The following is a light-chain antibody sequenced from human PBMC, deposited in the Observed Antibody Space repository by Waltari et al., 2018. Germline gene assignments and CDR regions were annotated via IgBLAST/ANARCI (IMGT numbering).Light chain of an antibody. CDR1: SSDVGGYNY. V-gene: IGLV2-11*01. J-gene: IGLJ1*01. CDR2: DVS. CDR3: CSYAGSYGYV. Sequence: QSALTQPRSVSGSPGQSVTISCTGTSSDVGGYNYVSWYQQHPGKAPKLMIYDVSKRPSGVPDRFSGSKSGTTASLTISGLQAEDEADYYCCSYAGSYGYVFGTGTKVTVL.